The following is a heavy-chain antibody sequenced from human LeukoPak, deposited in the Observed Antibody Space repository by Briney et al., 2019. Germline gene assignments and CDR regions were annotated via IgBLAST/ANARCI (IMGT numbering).Heavy chain of an antibody. Sequence: GGSLRLSCAASGFTFSSYSMNWVRQAPGKGLEWVSSISSSSSYIYYADSVKGRFTISRDNAKNSLYRQMNSLRAEDTAVYYCARVGFLEWLPDYYYYGMDVWGQGTTVTVSS. CDR2: ISSSSSYI. V-gene: IGHV3-21*01. J-gene: IGHJ6*02. CDR3: ARVGFLEWLPDYYYYGMDV. D-gene: IGHD3-3*01. CDR1: GFTFSSYS.